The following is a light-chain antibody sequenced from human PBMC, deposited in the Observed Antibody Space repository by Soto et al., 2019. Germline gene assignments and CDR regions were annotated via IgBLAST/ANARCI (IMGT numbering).Light chain of an antibody. V-gene: IGLV2-14*01. Sequence: QSALTQPASVSGSPGQSITISCTGTSSDVGGYNYVSWYQQHPGKAPKLMISEVSNRPSGISNRFSGSKSGNTASLTISGLQAEDEADYYCGSYTSTSTDVFGTGTKLTVL. CDR3: GSYTSTSTDV. CDR1: SSDVGGYNY. J-gene: IGLJ1*01. CDR2: EVS.